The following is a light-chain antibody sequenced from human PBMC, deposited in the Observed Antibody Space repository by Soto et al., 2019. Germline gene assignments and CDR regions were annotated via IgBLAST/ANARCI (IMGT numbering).Light chain of an antibody. J-gene: IGKJ5*01. CDR3: MRSVQPPIT. CDR1: ETILHSDGNTD. V-gene: IGKV2D-29*01. Sequence: VLTQTPLSLSVTPGQPASISCESSETILHSDGNTDLYWYLQKAGQPPQLLIYEVSKRFSGVPDMFSGSGSGTHFTLKISRVEAEDVGVYYCMRSVQPPITFGQGTRLEIK. CDR2: EVS.